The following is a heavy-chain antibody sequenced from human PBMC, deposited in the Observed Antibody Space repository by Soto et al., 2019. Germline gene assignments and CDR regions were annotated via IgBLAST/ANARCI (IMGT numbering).Heavy chain of an antibody. Sequence: QVQLQESGPGLVKPSETLSLTCTVSGGSISSYYWSWIRQPPGRGLEWIGYIYYMGSTNYNPSRKSRVTISVDKSKNQFSLKLSSVTAADTAVYYCARRYGYSFDYWGQGTLVTVSS. D-gene: IGHD1-1*01. CDR2: IYYMGST. V-gene: IGHV4-59*08. J-gene: IGHJ4*02. CDR3: ARRYGYSFDY. CDR1: GGSISSYY.